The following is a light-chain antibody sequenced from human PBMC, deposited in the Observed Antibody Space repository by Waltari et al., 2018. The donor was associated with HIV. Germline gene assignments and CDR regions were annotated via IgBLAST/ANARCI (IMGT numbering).Light chain of an antibody. CDR1: QSVDDH. CDR2: GAS. V-gene: IGKV3-15*01. Sequence: EIVMTQSPATLSVSPGERATLSCRASQSVDDHLAWYQHKPGQAPRHLIYGASTRATGIPARLSGSGSGTDFSLTINSLQSEDFAVYYCQQYNNWTPAYTFGQGTKLEIK. CDR3: QQYNNWTPAYT. J-gene: IGKJ2*01.